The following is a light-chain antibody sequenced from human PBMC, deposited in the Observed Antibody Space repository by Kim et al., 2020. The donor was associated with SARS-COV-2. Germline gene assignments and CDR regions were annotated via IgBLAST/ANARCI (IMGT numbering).Light chain of an antibody. CDR3: QAWDSSAAV. CDR1: KLGDKY. CDR2: QHD. Sequence: VAPGQTARITCSGDKLGDKYAFWYQQKPGQSPVLVMFQHDKRPSGISQRFSGSNSGNTAILTISGTRTIDEADYYCQAWDSSAAVFGGGTKLTVL. V-gene: IGLV3-1*01. J-gene: IGLJ2*01.